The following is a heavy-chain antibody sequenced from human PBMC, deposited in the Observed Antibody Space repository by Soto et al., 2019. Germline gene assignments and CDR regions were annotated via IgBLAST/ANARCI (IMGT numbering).Heavy chain of an antibody. D-gene: IGHD2-15*01. J-gene: IGHJ4*02. Sequence: GASVKVSCKASGGSLSTHPIRWVRQAPGQGLEWMGGTGSGTGPGNHAQKFQGRLTVTADKSTSTVYMELTNLSSEDTAVYYCARRDSGGFYRFFDSWGQGTLVTVSS. CDR3: ARRDSGGFYRFFDS. CDR1: GGSLSTHP. CDR2: TGSGTGPG. V-gene: IGHV1-69*06.